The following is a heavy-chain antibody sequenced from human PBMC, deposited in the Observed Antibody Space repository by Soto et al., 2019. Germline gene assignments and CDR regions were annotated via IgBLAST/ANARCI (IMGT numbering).Heavy chain of an antibody. Sequence: SETLSLTCAVSGGSMSSSNWWSWVCQPPAKGLEWIGEIYHSGSTSYNPSLKSRVTISVDKSKNQFSLKLSSVTAADTAVYYCATDYGSGSDLSYYYYYGMDVWGQGTTVNV. CDR3: ATDYGSGSDLSYYYYYGMDV. CDR2: IYHSGST. V-gene: IGHV4-4*02. CDR1: GGSMSSSNW. D-gene: IGHD3-10*01. J-gene: IGHJ6*02.